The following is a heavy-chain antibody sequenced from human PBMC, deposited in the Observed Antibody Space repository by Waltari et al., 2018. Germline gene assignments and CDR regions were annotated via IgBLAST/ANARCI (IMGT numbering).Heavy chain of an antibody. CDR3: ARPPYGDYGPVGY. V-gene: IGHV1-2*02. Sequence: PGQGLEWMGWINPNSGGTKYAQKFKGRVTMTRDTSISTAYMELSRLRSDDTAVYYCARPPYGDYGPVGYWGQGTLVTVSS. CDR2: INPNSGGT. D-gene: IGHD4-17*01. J-gene: IGHJ4*02.